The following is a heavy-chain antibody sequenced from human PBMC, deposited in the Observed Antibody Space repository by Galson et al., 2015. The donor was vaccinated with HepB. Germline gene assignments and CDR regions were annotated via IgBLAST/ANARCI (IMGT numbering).Heavy chain of an antibody. J-gene: IGHJ1*01. V-gene: IGHV3-15*01. Sequence: SLRLSCAASGFTFSNAWMSWVRQAPGKGLEWVGRIKSKTDGGTTDYAAPVKGRFTISRDDSKNTLYLQMNSLKTEDTAAYYCTTDSERNTYYYDSSGPEGYFQHWGQGTLVTVSS. CDR1: GFTFSNAW. CDR3: TTDSERNTYYYDSSGPEGYFQH. D-gene: IGHD3-22*01. CDR2: IKSKTDGGTT.